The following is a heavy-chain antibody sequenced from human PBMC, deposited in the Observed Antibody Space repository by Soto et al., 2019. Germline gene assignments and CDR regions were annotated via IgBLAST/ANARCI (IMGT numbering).Heavy chain of an antibody. CDR3: VRRGGAVAGTSRFDS. Sequence: SETLSLTCTVSGGSISHFYWSWIRQSPGKGLEWLGYIYDSGSTSYNPSLKSRVTMSMDTSKTQFSLNLSSVTAADTAVYYCVRRGGAVAGTSRFDSWGQGMLVT. J-gene: IGHJ4*02. CDR1: GGSISHFY. D-gene: IGHD6-19*01. V-gene: IGHV4-59*01. CDR2: IYDSGST.